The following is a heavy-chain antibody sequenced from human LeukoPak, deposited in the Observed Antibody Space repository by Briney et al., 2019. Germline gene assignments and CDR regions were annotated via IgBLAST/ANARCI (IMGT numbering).Heavy chain of an antibody. CDR3: ARGQYFDSPPLDY. J-gene: IGHJ4*02. CDR2: ISYDGSNK. V-gene: IGHV3-30-3*01. Sequence: GGSLRLSCAASGFTFSSYAMHWVRQAPGEGLEWVAVISYDGSNKYYADSVKGRFTISRDNSKNTLYLQMNSLRAEDTAVYYCARGQYFDSPPLDYWGQGTLVTVSS. CDR1: GFTFSSYA. D-gene: IGHD3-9*01.